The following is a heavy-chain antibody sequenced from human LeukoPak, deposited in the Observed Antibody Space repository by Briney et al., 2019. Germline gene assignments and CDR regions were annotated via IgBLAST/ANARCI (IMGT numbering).Heavy chain of an antibody. J-gene: IGHJ5*02. CDR1: GGSISSYY. D-gene: IGHD6-13*01. Sequence: SETLSLTCTVSGGSISSYYWSWIRQPPGKGLEWIGYIYHSGSTYYNPSLKSRVTISVDRSKNQFSLKLSSVTAADTAVYYCARALSYSSSWYRGPNWFDPWGQGTLVTVSS. CDR2: IYHSGST. CDR3: ARALSYSSSWYRGPNWFDP. V-gene: IGHV4-59*12.